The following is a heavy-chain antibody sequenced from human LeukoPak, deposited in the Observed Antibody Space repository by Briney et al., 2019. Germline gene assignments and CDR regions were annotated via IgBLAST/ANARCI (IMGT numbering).Heavy chain of an antibody. CDR3: AREGPNHYDSSGHDWFDP. CDR1: GGAISSYY. D-gene: IGHD3-22*01. J-gene: IGHJ5*02. Sequence: SETLSLTCTVSGGAISSYYWSWILQPPGKGLEWIGDTYYSGSTNYNPSLKSRVTMSIDTSNNQFSLKLTSVTAADAAVYYCAREGPNHYDSSGHDWFDPWGQGTLVTVSS. V-gene: IGHV4-59*12. CDR2: TYYSGST.